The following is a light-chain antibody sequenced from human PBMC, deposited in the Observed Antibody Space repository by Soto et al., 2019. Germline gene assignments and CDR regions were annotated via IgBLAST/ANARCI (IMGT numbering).Light chain of an antibody. V-gene: IGLV2-23*01. CDR3: CSYAGSSTWV. CDR2: EGS. Sequence: QSALTQPASVSGSPGQSITISCTGTSSDVGSYNLVSWYQQHPGKAPKLMIYEGSKRPSGVSNRFSGSKSGNTASLTISGLQPEDEADYYCCSYAGSSTWVFGGGTK. CDR1: SSDVGSYNL. J-gene: IGLJ2*01.